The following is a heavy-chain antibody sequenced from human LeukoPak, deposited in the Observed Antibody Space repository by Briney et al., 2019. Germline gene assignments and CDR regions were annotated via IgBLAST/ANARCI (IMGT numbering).Heavy chain of an antibody. CDR1: GGSFSGYY. V-gene: IGHV4-34*01. J-gene: IGHJ5*02. CDR2: INHSGST. D-gene: IGHD3-3*01. Sequence: SETLSLTCAVYGGSFSGYYWSWIRQPPGKRLEWIGEINHSGSTNYNPSLKSRVTISVDTSKHQFSLKLSSVTAADTAVYYCARSNYDFWSGYYQRGAWFDPWGQGTLVTVSS. CDR3: ARSNYDFWSGYYQRGAWFDP.